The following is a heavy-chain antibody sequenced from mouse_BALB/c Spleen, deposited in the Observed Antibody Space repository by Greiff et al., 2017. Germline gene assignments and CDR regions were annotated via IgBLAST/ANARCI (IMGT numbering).Heavy chain of an antibody. CDR1: GYAFTNYL. CDR3: ARSAFYYGAMDY. J-gene: IGHJ4*01. Sequence: VQLQQSGAELVRPGTSVKVSCKASGYAFTNYLIEWVKQRPGQGLEWIGVINPGSGGTNYNEKFKGKATLTADKSSSTAYMQLSSLTSDDSAVYFCARSAFYYGAMDYWGQGTSVTVSS. D-gene: IGHD2-1*01. V-gene: IGHV1-54*01. CDR2: INPGSGGT.